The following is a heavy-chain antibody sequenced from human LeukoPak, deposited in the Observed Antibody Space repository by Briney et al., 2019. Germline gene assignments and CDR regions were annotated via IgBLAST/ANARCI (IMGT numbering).Heavy chain of an antibody. D-gene: IGHD1-26*01. CDR1: GGSISSGSYY. CDR2: IYTSGST. V-gene: IGHV4-61*02. Sequence: SETLSLTCTVSGGSISSGSYYWSWIRQPAGKGLEWIGRIYTSGSTNYNPSLNSRVTISVDTSKNQFSLKLSSVTAADTAVYYCAREEVGAVDYWGQGTLVTVSS. CDR3: AREEVGAVDY. J-gene: IGHJ4*02.